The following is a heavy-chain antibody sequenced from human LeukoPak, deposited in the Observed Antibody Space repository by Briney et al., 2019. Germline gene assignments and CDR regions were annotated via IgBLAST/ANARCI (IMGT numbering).Heavy chain of an antibody. CDR3: TTVYDSSGYRFDP. Sequence: GGSLILSCAASGFTFSNAWMSWVRQAPGKGLEWVGRIKSETDGGTTDYAAPVKGRFTISRDDSKNTLYLQMNSLKTEDTAVYYCTTVYDSSGYRFDPWGQGTLVTVSS. J-gene: IGHJ5*02. D-gene: IGHD3-22*01. CDR2: IKSETDGGTT. CDR1: GFTFSNAW. V-gene: IGHV3-15*01.